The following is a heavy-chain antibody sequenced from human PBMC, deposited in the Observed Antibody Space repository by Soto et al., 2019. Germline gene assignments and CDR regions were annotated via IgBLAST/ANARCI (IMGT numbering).Heavy chain of an antibody. V-gene: IGHV1-3*01. Sequence: ASVKVSCKASGYTFTSYAMHWVRQAPGQRLEWMGWINAGNGNTKYSQKFQGRVTITRDTSASTAYMELSSLRSEDTAVYYCARSQWLAHDAFDIWGQGTMVNVSS. D-gene: IGHD6-19*01. CDR3: ARSQWLAHDAFDI. J-gene: IGHJ3*02. CDR1: GYTFTSYA. CDR2: INAGNGNT.